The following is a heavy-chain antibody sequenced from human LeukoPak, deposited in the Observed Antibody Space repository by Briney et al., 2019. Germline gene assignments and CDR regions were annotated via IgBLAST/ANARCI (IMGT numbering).Heavy chain of an antibody. J-gene: IGHJ4*02. D-gene: IGHD3-10*01. CDR1: GGSISSSF. CDR2: IEDSGST. Sequence: SETLSLTCSVSGGSISSSFWHWIRQPPGKGLEWIGNIEDSGSTNYNPSLKSRVTISVDTSKNQFSLKLSSVTAADTAVYYCARGRWFGDDYWGQGTLVTVSS. V-gene: IGHV4-59*01. CDR3: ARGRWFGDDY.